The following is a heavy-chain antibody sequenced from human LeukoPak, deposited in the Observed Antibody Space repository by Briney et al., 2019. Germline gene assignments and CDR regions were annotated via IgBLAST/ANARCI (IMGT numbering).Heavy chain of an antibody. V-gene: IGHV3-7*01. Sequence: GGSLRLSCAASGFTFSSYWMSWVRQAPGKGLEWVANIKQDGSEKYYVDSVKGRFTISRDNAKNSLYLQMNSLRAEDTAVYYCAREPRITMIVVVTRHAFDIWGQGTMVTVSS. CDR2: IKQDGSEK. J-gene: IGHJ3*02. D-gene: IGHD3-22*01. CDR3: AREPRITMIVVVTRHAFDI. CDR1: GFTFSSYW.